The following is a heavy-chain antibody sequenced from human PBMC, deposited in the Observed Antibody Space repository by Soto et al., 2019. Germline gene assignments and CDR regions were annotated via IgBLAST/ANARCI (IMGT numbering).Heavy chain of an antibody. D-gene: IGHD3-10*01. Sequence: SETLSVTCTVSRGSVSSGSSYWSWIRQPPAKGLEWSGYIYYSGITDYNPALKIRVTIAVDTSKNQFSLKLSSVTAADTAVYYCARTQFYSGSGNYRNLMFDPWGQGTHLTVS. CDR3: ARTQFYSGSGNYRNLMFDP. CDR2: IYYSGIT. J-gene: IGHJ5*02. V-gene: IGHV4-61*01. CDR1: RGSVSSGSSY.